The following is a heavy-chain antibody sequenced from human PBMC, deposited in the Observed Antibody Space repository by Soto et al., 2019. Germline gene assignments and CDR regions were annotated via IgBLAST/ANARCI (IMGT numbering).Heavy chain of an antibody. CDR1: GFTFSSYW. CDR2: INSDGSST. Sequence: PGGSLRLSCAASGFTFSSYWMHWVRQAPGKGLVWVSRINSDGSSTSYADSVKGRFTISRDNAKNTLYLQMNSLRAEDTAVYYCARAMAMVRGVIYYGMDVWGRGTTVTVSS. J-gene: IGHJ6*02. V-gene: IGHV3-74*01. D-gene: IGHD3-10*01. CDR3: ARAMAMVRGVIYYGMDV.